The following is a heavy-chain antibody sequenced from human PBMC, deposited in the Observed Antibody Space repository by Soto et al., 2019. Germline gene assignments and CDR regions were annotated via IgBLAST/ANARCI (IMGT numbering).Heavy chain of an antibody. V-gene: IGHV4-39*01. Sequence: QLQLQESGPGLVKPSETLSLTCTVSGGSISSSSYYWGWIRQPPGKGLEWIGSIYYSGSTYYNPSLKSRVTLSVDTSKNQFSLKLSSVTAADTAVYYCARHAVSDIVVVGWGQGTLVTVSS. CDR1: GGSISSSSYY. D-gene: IGHD2-15*01. CDR2: IYYSGST. J-gene: IGHJ4*02. CDR3: ARHAVSDIVVVG.